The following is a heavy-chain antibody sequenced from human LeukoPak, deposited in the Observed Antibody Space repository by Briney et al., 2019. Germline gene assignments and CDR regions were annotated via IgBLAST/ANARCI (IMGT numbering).Heavy chain of an antibody. CDR1: GFTFSSYA. CDR3: AKAGTTRDYDFWSGYYYHPRDYFDY. V-gene: IGHV3-23*01. D-gene: IGHD3-3*01. J-gene: IGHJ4*02. Sequence: GRSLRLSCAPSGFTFSSYAMSCVRQAPGKWLEWVSAISGGGGSTYYADSVKGPFTISRDNSKNTLYLQMNSLRGEDTAVYYCAKAGTTRDYDFWSGYYYHPRDYFDYWGQGTLVTVSS. CDR2: ISGGGGST.